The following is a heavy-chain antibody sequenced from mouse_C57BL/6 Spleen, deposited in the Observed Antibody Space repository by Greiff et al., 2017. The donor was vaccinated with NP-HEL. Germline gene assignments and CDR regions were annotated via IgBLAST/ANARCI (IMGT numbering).Heavy chain of an antibody. J-gene: IGHJ2*01. CDR1: GYTFTSYW. Sequence: VQLQQPGTELVKPGASVKLSCKASGYTFTSYWMHWVKQRPGQGLEWIGNINPSNGGTNYNEKFKSKATLTVDKSSSTAYMQLSSLSSEDSTVYYEARFFVYGGYYVGYFDYWGQGTTLTVSS. V-gene: IGHV1-53*01. CDR3: ARFFVYGGYYVGYFDY. CDR2: INPSNGGT. D-gene: IGHD2-3*01.